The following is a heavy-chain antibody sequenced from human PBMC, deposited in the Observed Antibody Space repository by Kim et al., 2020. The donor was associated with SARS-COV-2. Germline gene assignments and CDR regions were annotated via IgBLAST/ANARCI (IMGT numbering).Heavy chain of an antibody. CDR2: IKQDGSQK. J-gene: IGHJ6*02. CDR1: GFTFTIYW. CDR3: ARARVTKGMDV. D-gene: IGHD4-17*01. Sequence: GGSLRLSCAASGFTFTIYWMTWVRQAPGKGLEWVASIKQDGSQKYYVDSVKGRFTISRDNAKNSLYLQMNSLRAEDTAVYYCARARVTKGMDVWGLGTTVNVSS. V-gene: IGHV3-7*01.